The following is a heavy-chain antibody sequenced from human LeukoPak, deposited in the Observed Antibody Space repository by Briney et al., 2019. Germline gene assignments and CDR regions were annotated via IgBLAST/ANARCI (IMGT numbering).Heavy chain of an antibody. D-gene: IGHD5-12*01. CDR3: AKDRVPWLSGDY. V-gene: IGHV3-48*01. CDR2: IYARNTI. J-gene: IGHJ4*02. CDR1: GFNFSTYS. Sequence: GESLRLSCAASGFNFSTYSMNWVRQPPGKGLEGVSNIYARNTIYYAHSVKGRCTISRDNSKNTLSLQMNSLRAEDSAVYYCAKDRVPWLSGDYWGQGTLVTVSS.